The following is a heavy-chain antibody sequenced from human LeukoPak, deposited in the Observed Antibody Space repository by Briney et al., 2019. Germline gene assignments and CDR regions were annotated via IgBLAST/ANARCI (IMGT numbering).Heavy chain of an antibody. CDR3: AKDHDSSGSFFDY. J-gene: IGHJ4*02. CDR1: GFTFTSYA. CDR2: ISGSGGST. Sequence: GGSLRLSCAASGFTFTSYAMSWVRQAPGKGLEWVSAISGSGGSTYYADSVKGRFTISRDNSKNTLYLQMNSLRAEDTAVYYCAKDHDSSGSFFDYWGQGTLVTVSS. D-gene: IGHD3-22*01. V-gene: IGHV3-23*01.